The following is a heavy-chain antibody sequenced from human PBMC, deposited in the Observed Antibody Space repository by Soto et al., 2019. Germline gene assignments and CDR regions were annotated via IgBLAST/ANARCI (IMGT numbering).Heavy chain of an antibody. J-gene: IGHJ6*02. CDR2: ISSSSSYI. CDR3: ARESHCSXTSCYTRPNHYYYGMDV. Sequence: GGSLRLSCSASRFIFNIYSMNWVRQAPGKGLEWVSSISSSSSYIYYADSVKGRFTISRDNAKNSLYLQMNSLRAEDTAVYYCARESHCSXTSCYTRPNHYYYGMDVWGQGTTVTVSS. V-gene: IGHV3-21*01. CDR1: RFIFNIYS. D-gene: IGHD2-2*02.